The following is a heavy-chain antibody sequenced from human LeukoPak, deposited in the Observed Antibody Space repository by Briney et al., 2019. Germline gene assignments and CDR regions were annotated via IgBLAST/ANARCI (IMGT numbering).Heavy chain of an antibody. D-gene: IGHD2-15*01. CDR1: GFTVSSVY. V-gene: IGHV3-53*01. Sequence: GGSLGLSCAASGFTVSSVYMSWVRQAPGKGLEWVSLIYSAGTTYYADSVKGRFIISRDNSKNTLYLHMNSLRAEDTAVYYCATSVGRYYFDYWGRGALVTVSS. CDR2: IYSAGTT. CDR3: ATSVGRYYFDY. J-gene: IGHJ4*02.